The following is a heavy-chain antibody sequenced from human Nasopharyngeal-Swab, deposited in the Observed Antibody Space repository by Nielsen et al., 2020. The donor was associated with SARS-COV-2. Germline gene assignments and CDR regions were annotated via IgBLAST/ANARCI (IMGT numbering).Heavy chain of an antibody. J-gene: IGHJ4*02. CDR1: GYTFTSYG. Sequence: ASVKVSCKASGYTFTSYGISWVRQAPGQGLEWMGWISAYNGNTNYAQKLQGRVTMTTETSTSTAYMELRSLRSDDTAVYYCPRGGWAYSSGWYGDDYRGQGTLVTVSS. V-gene: IGHV1-18*01. CDR3: PRGGWAYSSGWYGDDY. CDR2: ISAYNGNT. D-gene: IGHD6-19*01.